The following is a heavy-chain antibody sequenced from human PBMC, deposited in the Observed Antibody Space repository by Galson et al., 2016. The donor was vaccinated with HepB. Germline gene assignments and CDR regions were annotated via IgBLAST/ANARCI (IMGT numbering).Heavy chain of an antibody. CDR2: VAYDGSNK. CDR3: AKSLGVRGDYFDY. Sequence: SLRLSCAASGFTFSLYGMHWVRQAPAKGLEWVAAVAYDGSNKYYTDSVRGRFAISRDNSKNTLYLQMDSLRTEDTAVYYCAKSLGVRGDYFDYWGQGTLVTVSS. D-gene: IGHD7-27*01. V-gene: IGHV3-30*18. J-gene: IGHJ4*02. CDR1: GFTFSLYG.